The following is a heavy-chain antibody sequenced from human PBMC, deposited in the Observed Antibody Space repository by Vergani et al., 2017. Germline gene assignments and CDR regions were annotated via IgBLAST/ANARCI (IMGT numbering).Heavy chain of an antibody. CDR3: ARDSDGDYVGVDP. D-gene: IGHD4-17*01. CDR2: INPNSGGT. J-gene: IGHJ5*02. CDR1: GYTFTSYG. Sequence: QVQLVQSGAEVKKPGASVKVSCKASGYTFTSYGISWVRQAPGQGLEWMGWINPNSGGTNYAQKFQGRVTMTRDTSISTAYMELSRLRSDDTAVYYCARDSDGDYVGVDPWGQGTLVTVSS. V-gene: IGHV1-2*02.